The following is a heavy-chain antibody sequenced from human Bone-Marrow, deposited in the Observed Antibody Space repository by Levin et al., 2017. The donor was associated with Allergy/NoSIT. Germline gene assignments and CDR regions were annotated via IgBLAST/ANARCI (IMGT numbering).Heavy chain of an antibody. Sequence: GESLKISCVASGFAFSNYGMHWVRQAPGKGLEWVANIWSGGGTKFYADSVKGRFTISRDNSRNTLYLQMNSLTAEDPAVKYGATELNGDTAFDVWGQGTMVTVSS. V-gene: IGHV3-33*01. J-gene: IGHJ3*01. CDR2: IWSGGGTK. CDR1: GFAFSNYG. D-gene: IGHD4-17*01. CDR3: ATELNGDTAFDV.